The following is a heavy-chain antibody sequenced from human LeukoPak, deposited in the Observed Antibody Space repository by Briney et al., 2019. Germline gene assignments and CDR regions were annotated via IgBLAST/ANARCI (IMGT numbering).Heavy chain of an antibody. CDR1: GFTFSSYA. CDR2: ISGSGGST. V-gene: IGHV3-23*01. CDR3: ANSGYDFRSFDY. Sequence: GGSLRLSCAASGFTFSSYAMSWVRQAPGKGLEWVSAISGSGGSTYYADSVKGRFTISRDNSKNTLYLQMNSLRAEGTAVYYCANSGYDFRSFDYWGQGTLVTVSS. J-gene: IGHJ4*02. D-gene: IGHD5-12*01.